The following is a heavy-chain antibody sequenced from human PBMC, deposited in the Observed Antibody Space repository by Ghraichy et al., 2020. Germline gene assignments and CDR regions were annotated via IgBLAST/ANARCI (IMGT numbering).Heavy chain of an antibody. CDR1: GSSFSGYY. Sequence: GGSLRLSCTASGSSFSGYYMSWIRQSPGKGLEWVSYISKSGSDIYYADSVKGRFTISRDSAKNSLYLQMNSLRAEDTAVYYCAGDKNTPNWWYYWGQGTLATVSS. J-gene: IGHJ4*02. CDR2: ISKSGSDI. V-gene: IGHV3-11*01. D-gene: IGHD2-8*02. CDR3: AGDKNTPNWWYY.